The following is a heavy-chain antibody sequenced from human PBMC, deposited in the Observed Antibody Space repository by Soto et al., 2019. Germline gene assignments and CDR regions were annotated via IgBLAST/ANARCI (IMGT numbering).Heavy chain of an antibody. D-gene: IGHD2-8*01. CDR1: GFTFSSYS. CDR3: ASSCGDDEWCYFDY. CDR2: IKQDGSEK. Sequence: PLGSLRLSFAGPGFTFSSYSMRWVFQAPWKVLEWVANIKQDGSEKYYGDSVKGRLTISRDNAKNSLYLEMNSPRAEDTAVYYCASSCGDDEWCYFDYWGQGTKVSVSS. V-gene: IGHV3-7*03. J-gene: IGHJ4*02.